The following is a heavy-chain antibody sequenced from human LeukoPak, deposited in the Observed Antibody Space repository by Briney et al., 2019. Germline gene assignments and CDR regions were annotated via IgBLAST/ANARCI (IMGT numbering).Heavy chain of an antibody. CDR1: GFTFGDYA. J-gene: IGHJ3*02. Sequence: GGSLRLSCTASGFTFGDYAMSWFRQAPGKGLEWVGFIRSKAYGGTTEYAASVKGRFTISRDDSKSIAYLQMNSLKTEDTAVYYCAKDQEVWGYDLWSGPLNDAFDIWGQGTMVTVSS. V-gene: IGHV3-49*03. CDR2: IRSKAYGGTT. D-gene: IGHD3-3*01. CDR3: AKDQEVWGYDLWSGPLNDAFDI.